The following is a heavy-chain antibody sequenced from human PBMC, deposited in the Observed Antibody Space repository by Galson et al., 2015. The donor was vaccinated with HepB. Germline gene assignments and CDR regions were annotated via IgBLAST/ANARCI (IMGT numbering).Heavy chain of an antibody. V-gene: IGHV1-3*04. J-gene: IGHJ4*02. CDR3: ARGHSAFLLSYFDY. CDR2: INTDNGIT. D-gene: IGHD2-15*01. CDR1: GYTLSTHA. Sequence: SVKVSCKASGYTLSTHALYWVRQAPGQRLEWMGWINTDNGITKNSQKFHDRLTITRDTSANTAYMDLTSLRSEDTAVYYCARGHSAFLLSYFDYWGQGTLVTVSS.